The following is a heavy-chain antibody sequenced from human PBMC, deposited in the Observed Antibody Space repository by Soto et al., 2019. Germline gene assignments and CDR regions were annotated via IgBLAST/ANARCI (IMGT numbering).Heavy chain of an antibody. D-gene: IGHD6-13*01. CDR2: IKQDGSEK. Sequence: GGSLRLSCAASGFTFSSYWMSWVRQAPGKGLEWVANIKQDGSEKYYVDSVKGRFTISRDNAKNSLYLQMNSLRAEDTAVYYCARDDPFVIAAAGTQGDWGQGTMVTVSS. CDR1: GFTFSSYW. J-gene: IGHJ3*01. CDR3: ARDDPFVIAAAGTQGD. V-gene: IGHV3-7*01.